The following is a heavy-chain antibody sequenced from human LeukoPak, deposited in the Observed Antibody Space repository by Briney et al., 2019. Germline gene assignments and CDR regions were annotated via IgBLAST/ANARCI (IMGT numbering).Heavy chain of an antibody. V-gene: IGHV3-30-3*01. CDR3: ARDSSITMIVVVIKRVPPRGYYFDC. CDR2: ISYDGSNK. CDR1: GFTFSSYA. J-gene: IGHJ4*02. Sequence: GGSLRLSCAASGFTFSSYAMHWVRQAPGKGLEWVAVISYDGSNKYYADSVKGRFTISRDNSKNTLYLQMNSLRAEDTAVYYCARDSSITMIVVVIKRVPPRGYYFDCWGQGTLVTVSS. D-gene: IGHD3-22*01.